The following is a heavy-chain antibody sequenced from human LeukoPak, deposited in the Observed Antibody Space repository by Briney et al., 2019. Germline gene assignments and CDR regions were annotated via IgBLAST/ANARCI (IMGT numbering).Heavy chain of an antibody. V-gene: IGHV4-4*07. Sequence: SETLSLTCTVSDGSISSNYWSWIRQPAGKGLEWIGRIYSSGNINYNPSLRSRVTMSVDTSNNQFSLKLSSVTAADTAVYYCAGTSTNSWPYGMDVWGQGTTVTVSS. D-gene: IGHD6-13*01. CDR2: IYSSGNI. J-gene: IGHJ6*02. CDR1: DGSISSNY. CDR3: AGTSTNSWPYGMDV.